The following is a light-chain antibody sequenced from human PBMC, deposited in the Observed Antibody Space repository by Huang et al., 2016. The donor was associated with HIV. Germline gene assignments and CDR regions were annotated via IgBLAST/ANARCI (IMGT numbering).Light chain of an antibody. Sequence: EIVLTQSTDTLSLSPGERATVSCRVSQTIKNSYLASYQQKPCPGPSILIYGAPGRATDIPDRFSGSGSGTDFTLTINRLEPEDFAVYYCQQYDSSQGISFGQGTRLEMK. CDR3: QQYDSSQGIS. CDR1: QTIKNSY. V-gene: IGKV3-20*01. J-gene: IGKJ5*01. CDR2: GAP.